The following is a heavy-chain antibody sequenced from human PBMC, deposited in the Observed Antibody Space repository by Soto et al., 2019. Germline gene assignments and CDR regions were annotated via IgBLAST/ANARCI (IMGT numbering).Heavy chain of an antibody. Sequence: PSETPSLTCPVSGVSLSSYYWSWIRPPPGKGLEWIGYIYYSGSTNYNPSLKSRVTISVDTSKNQFSLKLNSMTAADTAVYYCARHNYGSGSTYFDYWGQGTLVTVSS. V-gene: IGHV4-59*08. CDR1: GVSLSSYY. J-gene: IGHJ4*02. D-gene: IGHD3-10*01. CDR2: IYYSGST. CDR3: ARHNYGSGSTYFDY.